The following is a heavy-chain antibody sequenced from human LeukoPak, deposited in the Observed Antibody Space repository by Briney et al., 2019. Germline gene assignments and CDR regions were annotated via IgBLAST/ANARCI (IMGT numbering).Heavy chain of an antibody. CDR2: IRYDGTNK. J-gene: IGHJ4*02. CDR3: AKDLWYFDNTGYRYSFDY. V-gene: IGHV3-30*02. D-gene: IGHD3-22*01. CDR1: GFTFSSCG. Sequence: KSGGSLRLSCAASGFTFSSCGMHRVRQAPGKGLEWVAFIRYDGTNKYYADSVKGRFTISRDNSKNTLYLQMNSLRAEDTAVFYCAKDLWYFDNTGYRYSFDYWGQGTLVTVSS.